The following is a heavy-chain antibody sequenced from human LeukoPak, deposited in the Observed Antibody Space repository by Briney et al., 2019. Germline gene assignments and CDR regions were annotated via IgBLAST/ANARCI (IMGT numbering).Heavy chain of an antibody. Sequence: SETLSLTCTVSGGSISSYYWSWIRQPPGKGLEWIGYIYYSGSTNYNPSLKSRVTISVDTSKNQFSLKLSSVTAADTAVYYCARGPYYDFWSGYPYFDYWGQGTLVTVSS. J-gene: IGHJ4*02. V-gene: IGHV4-59*08. CDR2: IYYSGST. CDR3: ARGPYYDFWSGYPYFDY. D-gene: IGHD3-3*01. CDR1: GGSISSYY.